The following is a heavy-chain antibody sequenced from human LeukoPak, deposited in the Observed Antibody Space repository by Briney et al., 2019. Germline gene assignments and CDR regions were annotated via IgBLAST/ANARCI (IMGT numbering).Heavy chain of an antibody. D-gene: IGHD5-18*01. Sequence: PSETLSLTCTVSGGSISSYYWSWIRQPPGKGLEWIGEINHSGSTNYNPSLKSRVTISVDTSKNQFSLKLSSVSAADTAVYYCARRPGYGSYFDYWGQGTLVTVSS. V-gene: IGHV4-34*01. CDR1: GGSISSYY. J-gene: IGHJ4*02. CDR2: INHSGST. CDR3: ARRPGYGSYFDY.